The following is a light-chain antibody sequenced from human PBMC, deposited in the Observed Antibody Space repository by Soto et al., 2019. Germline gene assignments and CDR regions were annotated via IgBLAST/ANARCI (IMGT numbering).Light chain of an antibody. J-gene: IGKJ3*01. CDR1: QSVGSN. V-gene: IGKV3-15*01. CDR3: QQYDNLPLT. Sequence: ERVMTQSPATLSVSPGERATLSCRASQSVGSNLAWYQQKPGQAPRLLIFGASSRATGVPARFSGSGSGTEFTITIISLQSEDFAVYFCQQYDNLPLTFGPGTKVDIK. CDR2: GAS.